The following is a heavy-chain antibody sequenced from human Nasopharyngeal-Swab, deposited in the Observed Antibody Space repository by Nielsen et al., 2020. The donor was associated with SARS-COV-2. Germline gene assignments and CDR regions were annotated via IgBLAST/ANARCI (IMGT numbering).Heavy chain of an antibody. CDR1: SGTFSSYA. CDR2: IITILGIA. Sequence: SFQVSCKASSGTFSSYAIIWVRHAPGQGLEWMGGIITILGIANYAQKLQGRVTITADKSTSTAYMELISLRSEDTAVYYCARDRGYSSSWYGGNWFDPWGQGTLVTVSS. CDR3: ARDRGYSSSWYGGNWFDP. V-gene: IGHV1-69*10. J-gene: IGHJ5*02. D-gene: IGHD6-13*01.